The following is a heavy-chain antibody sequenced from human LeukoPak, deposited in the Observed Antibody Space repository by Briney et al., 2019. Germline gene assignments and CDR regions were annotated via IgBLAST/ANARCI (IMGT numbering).Heavy chain of an antibody. D-gene: IGHD5-12*01. CDR2: VYSGGQA. Sequence: GGSLRLSCAASGFIVNTKYMSWVRQAPGTGLEWVSVVYSGGQAFYADSVKGRFTVSRDISKNTLYLQMNSLRADDTAVYYCARHGSGYDFPFDYWGQGTLVTVSS. V-gene: IGHV3-53*01. J-gene: IGHJ4*02. CDR1: GFIVNTKY. CDR3: ARHGSGYDFPFDY.